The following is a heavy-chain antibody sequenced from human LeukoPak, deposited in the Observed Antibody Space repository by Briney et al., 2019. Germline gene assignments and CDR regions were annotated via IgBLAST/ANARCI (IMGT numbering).Heavy chain of an antibody. CDR2: IYYSGST. V-gene: IGHV4-59*12. Sequence: SETLSLTCTVSGGSISSYYWSWIRQPPGRGLEWIGYIYYSGSTNYNPSLKSRVTISVDTSKNQFSLKLSSVTAADTAVYYCATHSAAAGTDYWGQGTLVTVSS. D-gene: IGHD6-13*01. CDR3: ATHSAAAGTDY. J-gene: IGHJ4*02. CDR1: GGSISSYY.